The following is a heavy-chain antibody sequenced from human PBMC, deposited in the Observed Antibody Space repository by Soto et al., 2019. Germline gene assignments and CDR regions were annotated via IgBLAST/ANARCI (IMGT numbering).Heavy chain of an antibody. CDR2: IYWNDDR. Sequence: GXTLVTPTKTLTXNRNFSWFSLTTSGVAVVWVRQPPVKALEWLALIYWNDDRRFRPSLKNRLTITKDTSENQVFLTMTDMDPVDTGTYYCEHRRPTATAISGPSAFDFWGQGIPVTVSS. CDR3: EHRRPTATAISGPSAFDF. J-gene: IGHJ4*02. V-gene: IGHV2-5*01. D-gene: IGHD4-17*01. CDR1: WFSLTTSGVA.